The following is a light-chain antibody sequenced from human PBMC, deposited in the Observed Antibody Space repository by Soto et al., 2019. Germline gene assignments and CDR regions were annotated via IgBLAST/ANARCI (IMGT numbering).Light chain of an antibody. Sequence: QSALTQPASVSGSPGQSITISCTGTSNDVGGYNYVSWYQQHPGKAPKLMIYDVSNRPSGVSSRFSGSKSANTASLTISGLQTEDESDYYCSSYTGSSTYVFGTGTKLTVL. CDR3: SSYTGSSTYV. V-gene: IGLV2-14*03. CDR1: SNDVGGYNY. CDR2: DVS. J-gene: IGLJ1*01.